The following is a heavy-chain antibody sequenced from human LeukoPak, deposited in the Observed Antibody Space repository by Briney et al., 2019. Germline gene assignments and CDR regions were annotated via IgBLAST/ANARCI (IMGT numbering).Heavy chain of an antibody. Sequence: GGSLRLSCAASGFTFSSYAMSWVRQAPGKGLEWVSAISGSGGSTYYADSVKGRFTISRDNSKNTLYLQMNTLRAEDTAVYYCAKDNIVVVVAATPHFDYWGQGTLVTVSS. V-gene: IGHV3-23*01. CDR3: AKDNIVVVVAATPHFDY. CDR2: ISGSGGST. J-gene: IGHJ4*02. D-gene: IGHD2-15*01. CDR1: GFTFSSYA.